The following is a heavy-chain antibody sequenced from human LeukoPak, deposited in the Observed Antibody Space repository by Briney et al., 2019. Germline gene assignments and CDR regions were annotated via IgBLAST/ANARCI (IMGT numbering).Heavy chain of an antibody. J-gene: IGHJ5*02. D-gene: IGHD4-17*01. Sequence: PSETLSLTCTVSGGSISSYYWSWIRQPAGKGLEWIGSIYYSGSTYYNPSLKSRVTISVDTSKNQFSLKLSSVTAADTAVYYCARQGTVTTSWFDPWGQGTLVTVSS. CDR1: GGSISSYY. V-gene: IGHV4-59*05. CDR3: ARQGTVTTSWFDP. CDR2: IYYSGST.